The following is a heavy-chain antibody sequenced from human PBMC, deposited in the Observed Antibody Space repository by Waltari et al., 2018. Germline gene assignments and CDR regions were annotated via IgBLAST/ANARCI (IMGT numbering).Heavy chain of an antibody. D-gene: IGHD6-25*01. V-gene: IGHV4-38-2*01. CDR1: GYSISSGYY. Sequence: QVQLQESGPGLVKPSETLSLTCAVSGYSISSGYYWGWIRQPPGKGLEYIGYISGSSGRTYYNPSLKSRVTISKDTSKNQFSLKLSSVTAADTAVYYCARRNYSGDNRFDVWGPGVLVTVSS. J-gene: IGHJ5*02. CDR3: ARRNYSGDNRFDV. CDR2: ISGSSGRT.